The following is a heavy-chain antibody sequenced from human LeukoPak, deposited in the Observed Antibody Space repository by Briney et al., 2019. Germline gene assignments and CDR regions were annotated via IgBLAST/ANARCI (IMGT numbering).Heavy chain of an antibody. CDR1: GVSINSYY. CDR2: IYYTGTT. CDR3: VRDKGDGTRPSSERFDY. J-gene: IGHJ4*02. D-gene: IGHD5-24*01. Sequence: TSETLSLTCTVSGVSINSYYWSWLRQPPGRGREWIGYIYYTGTTNYNPFLKSRVAISVDTSTNKVYLKLSSVGAADTAVYYCVRDKGDGTRPSSERFDYWGQGTLVTVSS. V-gene: IGHV4-59*01.